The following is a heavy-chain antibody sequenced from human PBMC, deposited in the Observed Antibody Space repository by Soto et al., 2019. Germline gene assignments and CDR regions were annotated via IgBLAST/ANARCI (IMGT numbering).Heavy chain of an antibody. Sequence: SETLSLTCTVSGGSISSYYWSWIRQPPGKGLEWIGYIYYSGSTNYNPSLKSRVTISVYTSMNQFSLKLSSVNAADTGVYYCAGGPGNSSSWYRIDYWGQGTLVTVSS. CDR3: AGGPGNSSSWYRIDY. CDR2: IYYSGST. V-gene: IGHV4-59*12. J-gene: IGHJ4*02. D-gene: IGHD6-13*01. CDR1: GGSISSYY.